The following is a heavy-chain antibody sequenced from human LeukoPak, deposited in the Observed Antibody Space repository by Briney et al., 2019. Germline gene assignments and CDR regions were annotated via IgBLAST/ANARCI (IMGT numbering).Heavy chain of an antibody. CDR3: AKRGYSYGSYFDY. J-gene: IGHJ4*02. V-gene: IGHV3-23*01. CDR1: GLTLRAHA. Sequence: GGSLGSSGEAFGLTLRAHALGWFRKAPGKGLGWVSAISGSGGSTYYADSVKGRFTISRDNSKNTLYLQMNSLRAEDTAVYYCAKRGYSYGSYFDYWGQGTLVTVSS. CDR2: ISGSGGST. D-gene: IGHD5-18*01.